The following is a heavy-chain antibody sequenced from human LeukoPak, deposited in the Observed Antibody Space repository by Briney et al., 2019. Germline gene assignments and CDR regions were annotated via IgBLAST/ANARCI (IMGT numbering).Heavy chain of an antibody. J-gene: IGHJ2*01. Sequence: KPSETLSLTCTVSGGSISSYYWSWIRQPPGKGLEWSGYIYYSGSTNYNPSRKSRVTISVDTSKYQFSLNLSSVTAADTAVYYCASPAYCDILTGYPYWYFDLWGRGTLVTVSS. CDR2: IYYSGST. V-gene: IGHV4-59*12. CDR1: GGSISSYY. D-gene: IGHD3-9*01. CDR3: ASPAYCDILTGYPYWYFDL.